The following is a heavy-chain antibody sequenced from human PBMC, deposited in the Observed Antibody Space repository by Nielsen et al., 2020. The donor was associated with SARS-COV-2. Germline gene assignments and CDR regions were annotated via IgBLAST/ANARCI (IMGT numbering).Heavy chain of an antibody. V-gene: IGHV1-18*04. D-gene: IGHD2-15*01. CDR3: ARAVGSAFYYYYMDV. Sequence: ASVKVSCKASGYTFNNNGFSWVRQAPGQELEWVGWVSAYNANTNYAQKLQGRVTMTTDTSTSTAYMELRSLRSDDTAVYYCARAVGSAFYYYYMDVWGQGTAVTVSS. J-gene: IGHJ6*03. CDR2: VSAYNANT. CDR1: GYTFNNNG.